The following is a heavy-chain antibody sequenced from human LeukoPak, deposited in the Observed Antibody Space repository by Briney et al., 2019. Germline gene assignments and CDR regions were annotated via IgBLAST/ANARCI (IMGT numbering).Heavy chain of an antibody. D-gene: IGHD6-13*01. Sequence: GGSLRLSCAASGFTFNNDPMSWVRQAPGKGLEWVSAISGSGGSTYYADSVKGRFTISRDNSKNTLYLQMNSLRAEDTAVYYCAKGRAASDYWGQGTLVTVSS. CDR2: ISGSGGST. CDR3: AKGRAASDY. V-gene: IGHV3-23*01. CDR1: GFTFNNDP. J-gene: IGHJ4*02.